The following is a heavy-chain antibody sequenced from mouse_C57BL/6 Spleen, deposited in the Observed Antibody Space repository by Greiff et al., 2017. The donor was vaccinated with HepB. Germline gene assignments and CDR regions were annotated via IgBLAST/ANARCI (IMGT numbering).Heavy chain of an antibody. CDR3: ARDQNTDYGMDY. V-gene: IGHV5-4*01. Sequence: EVQVVESGGGLVKPGGSLKLSCAASGFTFSSYAMSWVRQTPEKRLEWVATISAGGSYTYYPDNVKGRFTISRDNAKNNLYLQMSHLKSEDTAMYYCARDQNTDYGMDYWGQGTSVTVSS. CDR1: GFTFSSYA. D-gene: IGHD1-1*01. J-gene: IGHJ4*01. CDR2: ISAGGSYT.